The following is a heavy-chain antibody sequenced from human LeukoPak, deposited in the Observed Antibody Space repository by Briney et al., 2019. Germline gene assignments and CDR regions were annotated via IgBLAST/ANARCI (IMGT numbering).Heavy chain of an antibody. CDR2: ISGSGGST. CDR1: GVTLSSYA. Sequence: PGGSLRLSCAASGVTLSSYAMSWVRQAPGKGLEWVSAISGSGGSTYYADSVKGRFTISRDNSKNTLYLQMNSLRAEDTAVYYCAKAIYSSSRMDVWGQGTTVTVSS. D-gene: IGHD6-13*01. J-gene: IGHJ6*02. CDR3: AKAIYSSSRMDV. V-gene: IGHV3-23*01.